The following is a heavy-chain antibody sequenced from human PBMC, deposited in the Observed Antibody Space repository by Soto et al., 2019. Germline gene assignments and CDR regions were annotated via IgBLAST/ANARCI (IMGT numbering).Heavy chain of an antibody. CDR2: IYPGDSDT. J-gene: IGHJ3*02. CDR3: ERQTVAWLGSLGDAFDI. D-gene: IGHD3-10*01. Sequence: GQSVKLSCNRSSYSFTNYCVGGVRRMPGKELEWMGIIYPGDSDTRYSPSFQGQVTISADKSISTAYLQWSSLKASDTAMYYCERQTVAWLGSLGDAFDIWGQGTMATV. V-gene: IGHV5-51*01. CDR1: SYSFTNYC.